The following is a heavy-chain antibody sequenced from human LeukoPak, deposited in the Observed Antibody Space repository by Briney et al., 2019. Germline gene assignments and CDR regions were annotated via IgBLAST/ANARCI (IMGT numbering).Heavy chain of an antibody. D-gene: IGHD3-22*01. V-gene: IGHV4-59*01. J-gene: IGHJ4*02. CDR1: GGSISSYY. CDR2: IYYSGST. Sequence: SETLSLTCTVSGGSISSYYWSWIRQPPGKGLEWIGYIYYSGSTNYNPSLKSRVTISVDTSKNQFSLKLSSVTAADTAVYFCASGNYYDSSGRFDYWGQGTLVTVSS. CDR3: ASGNYYDSSGRFDY.